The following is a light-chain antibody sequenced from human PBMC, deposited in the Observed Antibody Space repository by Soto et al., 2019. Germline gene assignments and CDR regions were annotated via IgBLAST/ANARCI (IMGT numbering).Light chain of an antibody. V-gene: IGKV3-20*01. J-gene: IGKJ4*01. CDR2: GAS. CDR3: QQFSSYPLT. Sequence: EIVLTQSPGTLSLSPGERATLSCMASQSVSSSFLSWYQQKPGQSPRLLIYGASGRATGIPDRFSGSGSGTDFTLTISRLEPEDFAVYYCQQFSSYPLTFGGGSKVDI. CDR1: QSVSSSF.